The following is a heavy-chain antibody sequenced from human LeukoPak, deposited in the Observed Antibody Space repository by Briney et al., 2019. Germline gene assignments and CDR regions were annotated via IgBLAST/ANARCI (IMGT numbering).Heavy chain of an antibody. Sequence: GGSLRLSRAASGFTFSSYSMNWVRQAPGKGLEWVSSISSSSSYIYYADSVKGRFTISRDNAKNSLYLQMNSLRAEDTAVYYCARDRGSGAIGDVWGQGTTVTVSS. CDR1: GFTFSSYS. J-gene: IGHJ6*02. V-gene: IGHV3-21*01. CDR2: ISSSSSYI. CDR3: ARDRGSGAIGDV. D-gene: IGHD3-10*01.